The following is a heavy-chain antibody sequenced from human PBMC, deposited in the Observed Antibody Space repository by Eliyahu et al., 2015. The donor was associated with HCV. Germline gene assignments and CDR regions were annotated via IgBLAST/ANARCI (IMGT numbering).Heavy chain of an antibody. J-gene: IGHJ4*02. CDR3: ARVFRPLVPAAISPYSSSWYAFDY. Sequence: QVQLQQWGAGLLKPSETLSLTCAVYGGSFSGYYWSWIRXPPGKGLEWIGEINHSGSTNYNPSLKSRVTISVDTSKNQFSLKLSSVTAADTAVYYCARVFRPLVPAAISPYSSSWYAFDYWGQGTLVTVSS. D-gene: IGHD6-13*01. V-gene: IGHV4-34*01. CDR1: GGSFSGYY. CDR2: INHSGST.